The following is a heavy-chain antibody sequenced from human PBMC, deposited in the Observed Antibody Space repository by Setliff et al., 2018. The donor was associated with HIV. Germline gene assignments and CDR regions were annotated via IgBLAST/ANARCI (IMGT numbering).Heavy chain of an antibody. V-gene: IGHV4-39*01. Sequence: PSETLSLTCTVSGGSLISETHYWGWIRQPPGKGLEWIASVSYSGRSHYSASLKSRVVISADSSNDQFSLKVKYVSAADTAVYYCARQERYCTSADCYRYFNYWGQGTLVTVSS. J-gene: IGHJ4*02. CDR2: VSYSGRS. CDR3: ARQERYCTSADCYRYFNY. CDR1: GGSLISETHY. D-gene: IGHD2-2*02.